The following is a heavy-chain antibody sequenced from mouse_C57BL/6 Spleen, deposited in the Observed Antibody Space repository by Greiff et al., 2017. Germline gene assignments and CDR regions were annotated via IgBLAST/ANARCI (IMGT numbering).Heavy chain of an antibody. CDR3: ARQGPQGAMDY. CDR2: ISNGGGST. CDR1: GFTFSDYY. V-gene: IGHV5-12*01. Sequence: EVKVEESGGGLVQPGGSLKLSCAASGFTFSDYYMYWVRQTPEKRLEWVAYISNGGGSTYYPDTVKGRFTISRDNAKNTLYLQMSRLKAEDTAMYYCARQGPQGAMDYWGQGTSVTVSS. J-gene: IGHJ4*01.